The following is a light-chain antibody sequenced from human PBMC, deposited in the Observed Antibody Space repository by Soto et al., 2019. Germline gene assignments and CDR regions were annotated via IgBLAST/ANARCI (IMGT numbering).Light chain of an antibody. CDR3: TSYTGSNIGV. CDR1: SSDVGAYKY. Sequence: QSALTQPPSASGSPGQSVTISCTGTSSDVGAYKYVSWYQQYPGKAPKLMIYEVNKRPSGVPDRFSGSKSGNTASLTVSGLQAEDEADYYCTSYTGSNIGVFGGGTKLTVL. J-gene: IGLJ3*02. CDR2: EVN. V-gene: IGLV2-8*01.